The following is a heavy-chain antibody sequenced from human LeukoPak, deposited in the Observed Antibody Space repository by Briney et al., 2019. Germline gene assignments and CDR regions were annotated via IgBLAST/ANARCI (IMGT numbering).Heavy chain of an antibody. CDR3: ANLPGEWGLLRGEGGMDV. V-gene: IGHV4-39*01. Sequence: PSETLSLTCTVSGGSIYRNPYFWAWIRQPPGKGLDWIGSIYYSGITYYTPSLKSRVTISVDTSKNQFSLNLDSVTAADTAIYFCANLPGEWGLLRGEGGMDVWGQGTTVTVSS. CDR2: IYYSGIT. CDR1: GGSIYRNPYF. D-gene: IGHD1-26*01. J-gene: IGHJ6*02.